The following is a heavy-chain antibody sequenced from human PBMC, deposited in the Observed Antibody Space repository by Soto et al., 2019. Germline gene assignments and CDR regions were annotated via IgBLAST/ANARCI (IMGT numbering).Heavy chain of an antibody. V-gene: IGHV2-70*11. CDR1: GFSLSTSGMC. CDR2: IDWDDDK. Sequence: SGSYAGEPTQTLTLTCTFSGFSLSTSGMCVSWIRQPPGKALEWLARIDWDDDKYYSTSLKTRLTISKDTSKNQVVLTMTNMDPVDTATYYCARIEFMVRGVTVTNDAFDIWGQGTMVTVSS. J-gene: IGHJ3*02. D-gene: IGHD3-10*01. CDR3: ARIEFMVRGVTVTNDAFDI.